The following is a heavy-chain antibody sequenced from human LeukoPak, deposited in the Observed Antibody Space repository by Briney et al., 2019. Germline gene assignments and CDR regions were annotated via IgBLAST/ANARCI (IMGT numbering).Heavy chain of an antibody. V-gene: IGHV4-59*08. CDR1: GGSISSYY. J-gene: IGHJ5*02. CDR3: ARAYSSSWYFNWFDP. CDR2: IYYSGST. D-gene: IGHD6-13*01. Sequence: SETLSLTCTVSGGSISSYYWSWIRQPPGKGLEWIGYIYYSGSTNYNPSLKSRVTISVDTSKNQFSLKLSSVTAADTAVYSCARAYSSSWYFNWFDPWGQGTLVTVSS.